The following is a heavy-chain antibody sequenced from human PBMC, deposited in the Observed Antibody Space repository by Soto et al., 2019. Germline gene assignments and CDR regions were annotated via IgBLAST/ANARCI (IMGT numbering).Heavy chain of an antibody. CDR1: GGSFSGYY. CDR3: ARDKITGLFGY. D-gene: IGHD2-8*02. Sequence: QVQLQQWGAGLLKPSETLSLTCAVYGGSFSGYYWTWIRQPPGTGLEWIGEINHSGSTHYNPSLKSRVTISVDTSKNQFSLKLTSVTAADTAVYYCARDKITGLFGYWGQGTLVTVSS. V-gene: IGHV4-34*01. CDR2: INHSGST. J-gene: IGHJ4*02.